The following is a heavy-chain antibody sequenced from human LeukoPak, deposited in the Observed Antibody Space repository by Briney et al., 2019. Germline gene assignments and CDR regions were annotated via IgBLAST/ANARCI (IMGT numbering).Heavy chain of an antibody. D-gene: IGHD3-10*01. CDR1: GFTFSPVW. CDR2: IINDGSYT. CDR3: AREGYYGSGSPPSLYFDY. J-gene: IGHJ4*02. Sequence: SGGSLRLSCAASGFTFSPVWMHWVRQAPGKGLMWVSHIINDGSYTTYADSVKGRFTISRDNAKNTVYLQMNSLRAEDTAVYYCAREGYYGSGSPPSLYFDYWGQGTLVTVSS. V-gene: IGHV3-74*01.